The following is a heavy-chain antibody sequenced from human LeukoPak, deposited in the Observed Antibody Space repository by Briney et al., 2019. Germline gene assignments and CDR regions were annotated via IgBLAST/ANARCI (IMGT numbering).Heavy chain of an antibody. V-gene: IGHV3-21*01. CDR2: ISSSSSYI. Sequence: GGSLRLSCAASGFTFSSYSMNWVRQAPGKGLEWVSSISSSSSYIYYADSVKGRFTISRDNAKNSLYLQMNSLRAEDTAVYYCARVIPVYYYDSSGYPDYWGQGTLVTVSS. CDR3: ARVIPVYYYDSSGYPDY. J-gene: IGHJ4*02. CDR1: GFTFSSYS. D-gene: IGHD3-22*01.